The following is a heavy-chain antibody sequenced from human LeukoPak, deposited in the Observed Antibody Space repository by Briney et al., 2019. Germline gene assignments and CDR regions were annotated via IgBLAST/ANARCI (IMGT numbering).Heavy chain of an antibody. D-gene: IGHD2-2*01. Sequence: PGGSLRLSCAASGFIVGDYGMNWVRQAPGKGLEWVSRISSSGYYTDYTDSVKGRFTISRGNAKSSLYLQMDSLRAEDTALYFCARGQGYCSSSKCSPGYYMDVWGKGTTVIV. J-gene: IGHJ6*03. CDR3: ARGQGYCSSSKCSPGYYMDV. CDR2: ISSSGYYT. CDR1: GFIVGDYG. V-gene: IGHV3-21*01.